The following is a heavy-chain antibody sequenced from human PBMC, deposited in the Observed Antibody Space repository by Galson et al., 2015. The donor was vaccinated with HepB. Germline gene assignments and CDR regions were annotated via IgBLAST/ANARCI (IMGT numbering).Heavy chain of an antibody. V-gene: IGHV3-30*04. CDR3: ARDLLWFGTQTKDPPYNWFDP. D-gene: IGHD3-10*01. Sequence: SLRLSCAASGFTFSSYAMHWVRQAPGKGLEWVTVISYDGSNEYYADSVKGRFTISRDNSKNTLYLQMNSLRAEDTAVYYCARDLLWFGTQTKDPPYNWFDPWGQGTLVTVSS. CDR1: GFTFSSYA. J-gene: IGHJ5*02. CDR2: ISYDGSNE.